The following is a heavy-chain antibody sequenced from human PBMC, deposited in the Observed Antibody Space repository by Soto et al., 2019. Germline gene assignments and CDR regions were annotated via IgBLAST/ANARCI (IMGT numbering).Heavy chain of an antibody. V-gene: IGHV3-30*01. CDR3: ARGDSNSWSDY. Sequence: QVQLVESGGGVVQPGRSLRLSCAASGFTFRSYAMDWLRQAPGKGLEWVAVISYDGTNKYYADSVKGRFTISRDNSKNTLSLQMNSQIAEDTAVYYCARGDSNSWSDYWGQGTLVTVSS. CDR2: ISYDGTNK. J-gene: IGHJ4*02. D-gene: IGHD6-13*01. CDR1: GFTFRSYA.